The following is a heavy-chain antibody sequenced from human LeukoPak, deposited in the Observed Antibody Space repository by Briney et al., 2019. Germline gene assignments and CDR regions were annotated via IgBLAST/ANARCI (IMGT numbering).Heavy chain of an antibody. Sequence: SGGSLRLTCAASEFTFDSYAMNWVRQAPGKGLEWVSASSGSGANTYYANSVKGRFTISRDNSKSTLFLQMDSLRAEDTAIYYCAKTTVSSGWPELFDFWGQGTLVTVSS. D-gene: IGHD6-19*01. CDR3: AKTTVSSGWPELFDF. CDR2: SSGSGANT. CDR1: EFTFDSYA. V-gene: IGHV3-23*01. J-gene: IGHJ4*02.